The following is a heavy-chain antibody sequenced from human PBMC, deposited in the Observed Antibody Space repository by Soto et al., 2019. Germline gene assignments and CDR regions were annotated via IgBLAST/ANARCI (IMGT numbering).Heavy chain of an antibody. J-gene: IGHJ4*02. CDR3: AKDSTVLMVYAHDY. V-gene: IGHV3-23*01. CDR1: GFTFSSYA. D-gene: IGHD2-8*01. CDR2: ISGSGGST. Sequence: GGSLRLSCAASGFTFSSYAMSWVRQAPGKGLEWVSAISGSGGSTYYADSVKGRFTISRDNSKNTLYLQMNSLRAEDTAVYYCAKDSTVLMVYAHDYWGQGTLVTVSS.